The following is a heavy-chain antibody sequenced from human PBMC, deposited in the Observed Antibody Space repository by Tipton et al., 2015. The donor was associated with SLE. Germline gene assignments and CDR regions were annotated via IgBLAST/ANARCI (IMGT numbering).Heavy chain of an antibody. CDR3: ARTPRAWLRTWDYFDY. Sequence: SLRLSCAASGFTFSDYYMSWIRQAPGKGLEWVSVIYSGGSTYYADSVKGRFTISRDNSKNTLYLQMNSLRAEDAAVYYCARTPRAWLRTWDYFDYWGQGTLVTVSS. D-gene: IGHD5-12*01. CDR1: GFTFSDYY. J-gene: IGHJ4*02. V-gene: IGHV3-53*01. CDR2: IYSGGST.